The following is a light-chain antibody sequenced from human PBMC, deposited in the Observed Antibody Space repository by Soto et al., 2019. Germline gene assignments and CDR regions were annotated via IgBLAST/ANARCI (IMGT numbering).Light chain of an antibody. J-gene: IGLJ1*01. CDR3: CSYTRDTALV. CDR2: EVS. CDR1: SSDISIYNY. Sequence: QSVLTQPASVSGSPGQSITISCTGTSSDISIYNYVSWYQQHPGKAPKLIIYEVSNRPSGISNRFSGAKSGNTASLTISGLQVEDEADYYCCSYTRDTALVFGTGTKVTVL. V-gene: IGLV2-14*01.